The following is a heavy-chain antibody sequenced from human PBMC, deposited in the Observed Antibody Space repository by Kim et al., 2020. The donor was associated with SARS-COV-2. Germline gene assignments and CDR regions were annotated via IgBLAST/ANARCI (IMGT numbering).Heavy chain of an antibody. CDR2: ISSSSSYI. V-gene: IGHV3-21*01. CDR3: ARDVGYYGSGSYYGY. CDR1: GFTFSSYS. Sequence: GGSLRLSCAASGFTFSSYSMNWVRQAPGKGLEWVSSISSSSSYIYYADSVKGRFTISRDNAKNSLYLQMNSLRAEDMAVYYCARDVGYYGSGSYYGYWGQGTLVTVSS. D-gene: IGHD3-10*01. J-gene: IGHJ4*02.